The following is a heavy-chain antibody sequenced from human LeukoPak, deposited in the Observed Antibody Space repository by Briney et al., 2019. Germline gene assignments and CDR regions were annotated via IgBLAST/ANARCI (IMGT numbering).Heavy chain of an antibody. CDR1: WFPFKSYA. J-gene: IGHJ4*02. V-gene: IGHV3-23*01. Sequence: GSLRLSFSTSWFPFKSYAMSWGRQAPGKGLEWVSGLSGSGGDTDYADSVKGRFTISRDNSRNTLYLQMNSLRSEDTAVYYCAKDAMATVTYFDYWGQGSLVTVSS. CDR2: LSGSGGDT. D-gene: IGHD4-17*01. CDR3: AKDAMATVTYFDY.